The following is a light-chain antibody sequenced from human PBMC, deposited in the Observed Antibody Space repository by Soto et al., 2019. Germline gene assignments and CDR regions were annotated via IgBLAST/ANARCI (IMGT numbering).Light chain of an antibody. CDR1: SSGVGNYNL. Sequence: QSALTQPASVSGSPGQSITISCTGTSSGVGNYNLVSWYQQHPGKVPKVMIYEVTKRPSGVSNRFSGSKSGNTASLTISGLQAEEDADYYSCSYAGSTNFVVFGGGTKLTVL. J-gene: IGLJ2*01. V-gene: IGLV2-23*02. CDR2: EVT. CDR3: CSYAGSTNFVV.